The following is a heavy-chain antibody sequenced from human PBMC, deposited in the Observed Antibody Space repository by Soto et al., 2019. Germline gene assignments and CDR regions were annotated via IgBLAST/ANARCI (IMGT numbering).Heavy chain of an antibody. J-gene: IGHJ3*02. D-gene: IGHD3-22*01. CDR3: ARSSSGSAFDM. CDR1: GGSISNYY. V-gene: IGHV4-59*08. Sequence: QVQLQESGPGLVKPSETLPLLCTVSGGSISNYYWSWIRQPPGKGLEWIGYIYYSGSTTYNPSLESRVTISIDTSKNEVSLKLTSVTAAATAVYFCARSSSGSAFDMSGQGTMVTVSS. CDR2: IYYSGST.